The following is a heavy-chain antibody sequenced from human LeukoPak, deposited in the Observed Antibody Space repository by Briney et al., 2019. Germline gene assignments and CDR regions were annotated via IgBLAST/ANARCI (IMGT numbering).Heavy chain of an antibody. Sequence: ASVKVSFKASGYTFTANYLHWVRQAPGQGLEWMGWINPNSRGTNYAQKFRGRVTMTRDTSISTAYMELSSLTSDDTAVYYCVREDAALYYFDYSGQGTLVTVSS. CDR2: INPNSRGT. D-gene: IGHD5-18*01. V-gene: IGHV1-2*02. CDR1: GYTFTANY. J-gene: IGHJ4*02. CDR3: VREDAALYYFDY.